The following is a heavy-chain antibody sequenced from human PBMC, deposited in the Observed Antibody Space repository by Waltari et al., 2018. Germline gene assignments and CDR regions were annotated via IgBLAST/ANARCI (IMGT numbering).Heavy chain of an antibody. V-gene: IGHV4-39*07. D-gene: IGHD1-26*01. CDR1: SGSITSNSYY. J-gene: IGHJ4*02. Sequence: QMQLQESGPGLVKPSETLSLTCTVPSGSITSNSYYWGWIRQPPGKGREGVGSIHYSGSTYYNSPLKRRATISVDTSKKQFSLKLTSVTAADTAIYYCARGIGGSYAGDLWGQGTLVTVSS. CDR2: IHYSGST. CDR3: ARGIGGSYAGDL.